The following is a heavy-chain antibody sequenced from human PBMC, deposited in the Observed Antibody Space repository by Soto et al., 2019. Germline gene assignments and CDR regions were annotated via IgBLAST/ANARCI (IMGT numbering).Heavy chain of an antibody. CDR2: IHYSGNT. D-gene: IGHD6-19*01. Sequence: QVQLQESGPGLVRPSETLSLTCTVSAGSISSNYLNWMRQAPGKGLEWIGLIHYSGNTNYNPSLKSRGTISLDTSQNQFALNLSSVTAADTAVYYCTIGAGWTTDYWSQGTLVTVSS. CDR3: TIGAGWTTDY. J-gene: IGHJ4*02. CDR1: AGSISSNY. V-gene: IGHV4-59*01.